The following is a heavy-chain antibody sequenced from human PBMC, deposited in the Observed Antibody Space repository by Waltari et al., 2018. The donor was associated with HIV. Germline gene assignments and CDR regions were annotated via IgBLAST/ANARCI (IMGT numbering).Heavy chain of an antibody. Sequence: QLQLQESGPGLVKPSETLSLTCTVSGGSISSSSYYWGWIRQPPGKGLEWIGSIYYSGSTYYNPSLKSRVTISVDTSKNQFSLKLSSVTAADTAVYYCARDRSTRTYYYYGMDVWGQGTTVTVSS. CDR3: ARDRSTRTYYYYGMDV. J-gene: IGHJ6*02. CDR1: GGSISSSSYY. CDR2: IYYSGST. D-gene: IGHD2-2*01. V-gene: IGHV4-39*07.